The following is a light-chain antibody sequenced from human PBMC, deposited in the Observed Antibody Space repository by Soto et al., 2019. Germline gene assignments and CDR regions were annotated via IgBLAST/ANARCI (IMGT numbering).Light chain of an antibody. V-gene: IGKV3-20*01. Sequence: EIVLTQSPGTLSLSPGERATLSCRASQSVSNSYLAWYQQKPGQAPRLLTYGASSRATGIPDRFSGSGSGTGFTLTISRREPEDFAVYYCQQYGSLPRTFGQGTKVEIK. CDR3: QQYGSLPRT. J-gene: IGKJ1*01. CDR1: QSVSNSY. CDR2: GAS.